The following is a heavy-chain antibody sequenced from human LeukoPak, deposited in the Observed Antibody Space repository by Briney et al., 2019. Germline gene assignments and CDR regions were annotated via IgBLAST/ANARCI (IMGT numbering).Heavy chain of an antibody. J-gene: IGHJ4*02. CDR1: GSTFSSYA. CDR3: AKAPVGHCSGGSCYPFDY. Sequence: GSLRLSCAASGSTFSSYAMSWVRQAPGKGLEWVSAISGSGGSTGYADSVKGRFTISRDNPKNTLYLQMNSLRAEDTAVYYCAKAPVGHCSGGSCYPFDYWGQGTLVTVSS. V-gene: IGHV3-23*01. D-gene: IGHD2-15*01. CDR2: ISGSGGST.